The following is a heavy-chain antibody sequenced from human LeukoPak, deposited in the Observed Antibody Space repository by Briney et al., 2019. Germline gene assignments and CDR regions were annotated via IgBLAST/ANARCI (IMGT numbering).Heavy chain of an antibody. V-gene: IGHV3-48*01. Sequence: PGGSLRLSCAASGFTFNDFNFNWVRQAPGKGLEWLSYITSTSKTTYYAASVKGRFTISRDTAKNSVFLQMNSLRAEDTAVYYCARYPMATYYYYYMDVWGKGTTVTVSS. CDR3: ARYPMATYYYYYMDV. D-gene: IGHD5-24*01. J-gene: IGHJ6*03. CDR2: ITSTSKTT. CDR1: GFTFNDFN.